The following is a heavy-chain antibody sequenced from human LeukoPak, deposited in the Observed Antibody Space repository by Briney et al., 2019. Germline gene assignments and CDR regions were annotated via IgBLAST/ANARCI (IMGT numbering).Heavy chain of an antibody. D-gene: IGHD1-7*01. CDR3: ARGTMNLDS. Sequence: GTSVKVSCKASGFTFTSSAMQWVRQARGQRLEWIGWIVVGSGNTNYAQKFQERVTITRDMSTSTAYMELNRLKFDDTAVYYCARGTMNLDSWGQGTLVTVSS. CDR1: GFTFTSSA. CDR2: IVVGSGNT. J-gene: IGHJ4*02. V-gene: IGHV1-58*02.